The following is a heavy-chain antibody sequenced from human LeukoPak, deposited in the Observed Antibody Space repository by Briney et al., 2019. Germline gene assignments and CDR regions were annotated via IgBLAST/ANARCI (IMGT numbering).Heavy chain of an antibody. J-gene: IGHJ4*02. CDR2: TSGGAVNT. Sequence: GGSLRLSCAASGFIFSGYAMNWVRQAPGKGLEWVSTTSGGAVNTYYADSVKGRFTISRDNSKNALYVQMNSLRAEDTAVYYCAKAPRGYFDWLLYFDYWGRGTLVTVSS. D-gene: IGHD3-9*01. CDR1: GFIFSGYA. CDR3: AKAPRGYFDWLLYFDY. V-gene: IGHV3-23*01.